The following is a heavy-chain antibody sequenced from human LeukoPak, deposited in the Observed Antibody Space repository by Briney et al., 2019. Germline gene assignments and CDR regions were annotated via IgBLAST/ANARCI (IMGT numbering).Heavy chain of an antibody. V-gene: IGHV3-30*18. CDR2: ISYDGSNK. D-gene: IGHD5-18*01. CDR1: GFTFSSYG. CDR3: AKNTATAMFDY. J-gene: IGHJ4*02. Sequence: GGSLRLSCAASGFTFSSYGMHWVRQAPGKGLEWVAVISYDGSNKYYAVSVKGRFTISRDNSKNTLYLQTNSLRAEDTAVYYCAKNTATAMFDYWGQGTLVTVSS.